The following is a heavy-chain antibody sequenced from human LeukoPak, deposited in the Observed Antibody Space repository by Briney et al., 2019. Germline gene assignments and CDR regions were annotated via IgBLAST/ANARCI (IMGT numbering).Heavy chain of an antibody. V-gene: IGHV3-30*18. D-gene: IGHD2-2*01. CDR3: AKDRCSSTSCQDYYYYGMDV. Sequence: GGSLRLSCAASGFTFSSYGMPWVRQAPGKGLEWVAVISYDGSNKYYADSVKGRFTISRDNSKNTLYLQMNSLRAEDTAVYYCAKDRCSSTSCQDYYYYGMDVWGQGTTVTVSS. CDR2: ISYDGSNK. CDR1: GFTFSSYG. J-gene: IGHJ6*02.